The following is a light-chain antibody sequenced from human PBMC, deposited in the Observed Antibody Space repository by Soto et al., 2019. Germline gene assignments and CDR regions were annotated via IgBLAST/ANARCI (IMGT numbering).Light chain of an antibody. Sequence: ENVLTQSPGTLSLSPGERATLSCRASQSVTNSFFAWYQQKPGQAPRLLIYGISTRATGIPDRFSASGSGTDFTLTINRLEPEDFVVYYCQQYSSLPHTFGQGTKLEVK. CDR3: QQYSSLPHT. J-gene: IGKJ2*01. V-gene: IGKV3-20*01. CDR2: GIS. CDR1: QSVTNSF.